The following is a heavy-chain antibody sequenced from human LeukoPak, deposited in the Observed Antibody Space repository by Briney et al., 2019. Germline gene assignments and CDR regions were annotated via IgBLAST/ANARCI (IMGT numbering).Heavy chain of an antibody. J-gene: IGHJ5*02. CDR2: IHYSGSSYSGSA. CDR1: GASITRTDYY. Sequence: PSETLSLTCAVSGASITRTDYYWSWIRQPPGKGLEWIGYIHYSGSSYSGSAYYNPSLKSRVTISEATSKNQFSLKLTSVTAAYTAVYYCAGTPDWFGPWGQGTLVTVSS. V-gene: IGHV4-30-4*01. CDR3: AGTPDWFGP.